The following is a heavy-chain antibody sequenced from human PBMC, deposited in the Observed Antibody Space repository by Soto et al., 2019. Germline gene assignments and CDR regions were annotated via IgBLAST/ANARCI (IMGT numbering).Heavy chain of an antibody. J-gene: IGHJ2*01. Sequence: EVQLVESGGGLVQPGGSLRLSCAASGFTVSSSYMAWVRQALGKGLEWVSSIYSGGNTYYADSVRGRFTISTDNSKDTLLLQMNILRVDDTAMYYFAWHVGFYWYFDRRGRCTLVTVSS. D-gene: IGHD1-26*01. CDR1: GFTVSSSY. CDR2: IYSGGNT. CDR3: AWHVGFYWYFDR. V-gene: IGHV3-66*04.